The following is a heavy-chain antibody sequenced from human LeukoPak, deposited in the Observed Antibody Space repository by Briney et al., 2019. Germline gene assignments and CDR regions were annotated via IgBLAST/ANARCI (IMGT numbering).Heavy chain of an antibody. Sequence: SSETLSLTCTVSGGSINGGNYYWTWIRQPAGKGLEWIGRIYPSGSTNYNPSLTSRVTISVDTSKNQFSLKLSFVTAADTAVYYCARVARHDYTYYPGGNYFDYWGQGTLVTVSS. V-gene: IGHV4-61*02. CDR2: IYPSGST. D-gene: IGHD4-11*01. CDR3: ARVARHDYTYYPGGNYFDY. CDR1: GGSINGGNYY. J-gene: IGHJ4*02.